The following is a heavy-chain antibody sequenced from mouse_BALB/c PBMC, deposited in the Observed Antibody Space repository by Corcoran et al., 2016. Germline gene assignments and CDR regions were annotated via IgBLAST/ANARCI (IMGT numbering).Heavy chain of an antibody. CDR1: GFNSKDTY. Sequence: EVQLQQSGAELVKPGASVKLSCTASGFNSKDTYMHWVKQRPEQGLEWIGRIDPANGNTKYDPKFQGKATITADTSANTAYLQLSSLTSEDTAVYYCARGGFDVWGAGTTVTVSS. CDR2: IDPANGNT. J-gene: IGHJ1*01. V-gene: IGHV14-3*02. CDR3: ARGGFDV.